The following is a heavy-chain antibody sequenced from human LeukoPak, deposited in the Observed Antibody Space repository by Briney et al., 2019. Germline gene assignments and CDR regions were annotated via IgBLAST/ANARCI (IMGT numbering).Heavy chain of an antibody. CDR3: ARNPVPAAMLGWFDP. CDR2: IIPIFGTA. V-gene: IGHV1-69*13. J-gene: IGHJ5*02. Sequence: ASVKVSCKASGGTFSSYAISWVRQAPGQGLEWMGGIIPIFGTANYAQKFQGRVTITADESTSTAYMELSSLRSEDTAVYYCARNPVPAAMLGWFDPWGQGTLVTVPS. D-gene: IGHD2-2*01. CDR1: GGTFSSYA.